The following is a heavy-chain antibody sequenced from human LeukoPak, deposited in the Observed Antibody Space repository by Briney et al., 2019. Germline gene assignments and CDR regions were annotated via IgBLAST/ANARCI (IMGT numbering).Heavy chain of an antibody. D-gene: IGHD2-2*01. CDR1: GFTFSSYS. J-gene: IGHJ3*02. CDR2: ISSSSSYI. V-gene: IGHV3-21*01. CDR3: AREGQIVVVPATDAFDI. Sequence: GGSLRLSCAASGFTFSSYSMTWVRQAPGKGLEWVSSISSSSSYIYYADSVKGRFTISRDNAKNSLYLQMNSLRAEDTAVYYCAREGQIVVVPATDAFDIWGQGTMVTVSS.